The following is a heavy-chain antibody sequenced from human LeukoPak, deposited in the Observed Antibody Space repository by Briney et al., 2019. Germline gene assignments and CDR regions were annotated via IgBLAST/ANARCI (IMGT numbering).Heavy chain of an antibody. CDR2: ISSNGGST. CDR1: GFTFSSYA. D-gene: IGHD2-2*01. CDR3: VKGGIYCSSTSCYAGTAEYFQH. Sequence: PGGSLRLSCSASGFTFSSYAMHWVRQAPGKGLEYVSAISSNGGSTYYADSVKGRSTISRDNSKNTLYLQMSSLRAEDTAVYYCVKGGIYCSSTSCYAGTAEYFQHWGQGTLVTVSS. J-gene: IGHJ1*01. V-gene: IGHV3-64D*06.